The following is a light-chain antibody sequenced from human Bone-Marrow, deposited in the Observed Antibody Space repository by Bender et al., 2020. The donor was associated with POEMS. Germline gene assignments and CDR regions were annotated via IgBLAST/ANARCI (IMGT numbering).Light chain of an antibody. J-gene: IGLJ3*02. CDR3: AAWDAGLSGGV. CDR1: NSNIGTNA. CDR2: SDN. Sequence: QSVLTQPPSASGTPGQRVTISCSGSNSNIGTNAVNWYQQFPGTAPKLPISSDNQRPSGVPYRFYAFKSGTSASLAISGLQSEEEADYYGAAWDAGLSGGVFGGGTTLTVL. V-gene: IGLV1-44*01.